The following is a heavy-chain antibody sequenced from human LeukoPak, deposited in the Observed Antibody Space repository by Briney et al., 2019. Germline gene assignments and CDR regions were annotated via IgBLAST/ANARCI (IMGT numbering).Heavy chain of an antibody. Sequence: GGSLRLSCATSGFIFSNYWMNWVRQAPGKGLEWVANIRQDGSEKYYVESVKGRFTISRDNAKNSLYLQMNSLRAEDTAVYYCAWRVGASSNMDVWGKGTTVTVSS. D-gene: IGHD1-26*01. CDR3: AWRVGASSNMDV. J-gene: IGHJ6*04. CDR1: GFIFSNYW. CDR2: IRQDGSEK. V-gene: IGHV3-7*03.